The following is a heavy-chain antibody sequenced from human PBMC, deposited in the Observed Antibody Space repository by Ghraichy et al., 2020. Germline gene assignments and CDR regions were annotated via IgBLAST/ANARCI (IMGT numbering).Heavy chain of an antibody. CDR2: IWYDGSNK. V-gene: IGHV3-33*01. CDR3: ARDDAPLKGKGYYYYYGMDV. J-gene: IGHJ6*02. CDR1: GFTFSSYG. Sequence: GGSLRLSCAASGFTFSSYGMHWVRQAPGKGLEWVAVIWYDGSNKYYADSVKGRFTISRDNSKNTLYLQMNSLRAEDTAVYYCARDDAPLKGKGYYYYYGMDVWGQGTTVTVSS.